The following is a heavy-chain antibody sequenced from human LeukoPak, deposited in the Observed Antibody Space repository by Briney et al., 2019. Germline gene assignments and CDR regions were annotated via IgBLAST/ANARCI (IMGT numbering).Heavy chain of an antibody. Sequence: ESGPTLVKPTQTLTLTCTFSGFSLSTSGVGVGWIRQPPGKALEWLALIYWDDDKRYSPSLKSRLTITKDTSKNQVVLTMTNMDPVDTATYHCAHRQFSAVAGHGPLDYWGQGTLVTVSS. CDR1: GFSLSTSGVG. D-gene: IGHD6-19*01. CDR2: IYWDDDK. J-gene: IGHJ4*02. CDR3: AHRQFSAVAGHGPLDY. V-gene: IGHV2-5*02.